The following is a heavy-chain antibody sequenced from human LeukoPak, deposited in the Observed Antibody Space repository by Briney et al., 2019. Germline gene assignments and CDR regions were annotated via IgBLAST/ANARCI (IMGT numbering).Heavy chain of an antibody. CDR3: ATTWSGYSYGYLDY. Sequence: GSLRLSCAASGFTGSSNYMRWVRQAPGKGLGRGSVIYSGGSTYYADSVKGRFTISRDNSKNTLYLQMNSLRAEDTAVYYCATTWSGYSYGYLDYWGQGTLVTVSS. D-gene: IGHD5-18*01. CDR1: GFTGSSNY. CDR2: IYSGGST. V-gene: IGHV3-53*01. J-gene: IGHJ4*02.